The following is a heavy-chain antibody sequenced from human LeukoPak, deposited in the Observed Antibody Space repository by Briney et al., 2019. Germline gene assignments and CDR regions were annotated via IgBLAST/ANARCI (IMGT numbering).Heavy chain of an antibody. V-gene: IGHV4-34*12. CDR2: VLHTGST. CDR3: ARGPAAVHP. CDR1: GYSLTNHY. D-gene: IGHD6-13*01. Sequence: PSETLSLTCGVYGYSLTNHYWIWIRQPPGKGLEWIGEVLHTGSTNYNPSLESRATISIDTSKNQFFLKLTSVTAADTAVYYCARGPAAVHPWGQGTQVTVSS. J-gene: IGHJ1*01.